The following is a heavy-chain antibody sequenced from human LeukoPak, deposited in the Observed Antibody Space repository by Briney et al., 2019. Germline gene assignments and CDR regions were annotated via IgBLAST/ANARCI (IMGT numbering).Heavy chain of an antibody. V-gene: IGHV4-4*07. Sequence: SETLSLTCTVSGGSISSYYWSWIRQPAGKGLEWIGRIYTSGSTNYNPSLKSRVTMSVDTSKNQFSLKLSSVTAADTAVYYCARAVADYYGSGSYYNAGGDWFDPWGQGTLVTVSS. D-gene: IGHD3-10*01. CDR1: GGSISSYY. CDR2: IYTSGST. CDR3: ARAVADYYGSGSYYNAGGDWFDP. J-gene: IGHJ5*02.